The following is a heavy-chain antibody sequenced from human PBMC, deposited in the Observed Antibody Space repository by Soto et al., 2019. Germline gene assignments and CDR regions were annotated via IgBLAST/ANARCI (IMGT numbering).Heavy chain of an antibody. D-gene: IGHD2-2*02. CDR2: IITIFGTA. V-gene: IGHV1-69*01. CDR1: GGTFSSYA. Sequence: HVQLVQSGAEVKKTGSSVKVACKASGGTFSSYAISWVRQAPGHWLEWRAGIITIFGTANYAQKFQGRVTITADESTITAYMERSSLRSADTAVYYCARGLNQLLYSHPWDYWGQGTLVTVS. J-gene: IGHJ4*02. CDR3: ARGLNQLLYSHPWDY.